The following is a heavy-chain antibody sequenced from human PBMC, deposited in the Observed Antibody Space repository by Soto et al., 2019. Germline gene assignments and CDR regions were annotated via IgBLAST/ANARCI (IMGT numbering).Heavy chain of an antibody. V-gene: IGHV3-21*01. CDR1: GFIFNTYT. Sequence: PGGTLRLSCAASGFIFNTYTMNWVRQAPGKGLEWVSSISSSSNYIFYADSVKGRFTISRDNAKNSLYLQMNSLRAEDTAVYYCARGYDALDYWGQGALVNVSS. CDR3: ARGYDALDY. J-gene: IGHJ4*02. CDR2: ISSSSNYI. D-gene: IGHD3-16*01.